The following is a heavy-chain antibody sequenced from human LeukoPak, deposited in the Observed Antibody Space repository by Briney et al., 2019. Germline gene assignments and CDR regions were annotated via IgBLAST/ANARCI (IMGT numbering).Heavy chain of an antibody. D-gene: IGHD3-10*01. CDR3: ARVGSYTVPD. CDR1: GGSISSSSYY. CDR2: IYYSGST. J-gene: IGHJ4*02. V-gene: IGHV4-39*07. Sequence: SETLSLTCTASGGSISSSSYYWGWIRQPPGKGLEWIGSIYYSGSTNYNPSLKSRVTISVDTSKNQFSLKLTSVTAADTAVYYCARVGSYTVPDWGQGTLVTVSS.